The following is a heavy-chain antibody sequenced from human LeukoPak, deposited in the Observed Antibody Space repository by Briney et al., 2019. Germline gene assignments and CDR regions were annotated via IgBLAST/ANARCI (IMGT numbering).Heavy chain of an antibody. V-gene: IGHV4-34*01. CDR3: ARLSGEEWDY. CDR2: INHSGST. D-gene: IGHD3-10*02. J-gene: IGHJ4*02. Sequence: SETLSLTCAVYGGSFSGYYWSWIRQPPGKGLEWIGEINHSGSTNYNPSLKSRVTISVDTSKNQFSLKLNSVTAEDTAVYYCARLSGEEWDYWGQGTLVTVSS. CDR1: GGSFSGYY.